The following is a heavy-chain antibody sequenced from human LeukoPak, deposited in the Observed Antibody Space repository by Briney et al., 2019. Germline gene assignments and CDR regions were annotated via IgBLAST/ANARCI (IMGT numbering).Heavy chain of an antibody. CDR3: ATFDILTGYYRKAFRYYMDV. CDR2: FDPEDGET. Sequence: ASVTVSCKVSGYTLTELSMHWVRQAPGKGLEWMGGFDPEDGETIYAQKFQGRVTMTEDTSTDTAYMELSSLRSEDTAVYYCATFDILTGYYRKAFRYYMDVWGKGTTVTVSS. D-gene: IGHD3-9*01. V-gene: IGHV1-24*01. CDR1: GYTLTELS. J-gene: IGHJ6*03.